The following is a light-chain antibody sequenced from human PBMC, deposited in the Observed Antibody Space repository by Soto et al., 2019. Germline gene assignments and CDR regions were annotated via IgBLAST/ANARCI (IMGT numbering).Light chain of an antibody. CDR1: QSVSSS. J-gene: IGKJ4*01. Sequence: EIVMTQSPATLSVSPGDRATLSCRASQSVSSSLAWYQQIPGQAPRLLIYDASTRATGIPARFGGSGSGTEFTLTISSLQSEDVAVYYCQQYNNGPPLTFGGGTKVELK. CDR3: QQYNNGPPLT. V-gene: IGKV3-15*01. CDR2: DAS.